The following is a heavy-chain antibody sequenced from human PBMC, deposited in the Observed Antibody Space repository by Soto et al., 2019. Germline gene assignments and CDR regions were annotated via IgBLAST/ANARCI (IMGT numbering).Heavy chain of an antibody. J-gene: IGHJ5*02. CDR2: ICCSGSS. V-gene: IGHV4-31*03. CDR1: GGAIDNGGFY. CDR3: ARGGAEGNYFDP. Sequence: PSETLSLTCTVSGGAIDNGGFYWSWIRQQPGKGLEWIGHICCSGSSHYNPSLRSRVTISMDTSKNDLSLKLSSVTAADTAVYYCARGGAEGNYFDPWGQGTLVTVSS.